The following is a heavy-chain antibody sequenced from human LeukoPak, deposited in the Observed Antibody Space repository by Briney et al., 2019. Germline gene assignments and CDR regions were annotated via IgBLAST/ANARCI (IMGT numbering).Heavy chain of an antibody. D-gene: IGHD4-23*01. Sequence: SEPLSLTCTVSGGSISSDHWNCIPQPPGKGLEWIGCIYYSGSTYYNPSLESRVIISVDTSKNQFSLRLSSVTAADTAIYYCARLRSYGGNRGIDYWGQGTLVAVSS. CDR1: GGSISSDH. J-gene: IGHJ4*02. V-gene: IGHV4-59*08. CDR3: ARLRSYGGNRGIDY. CDR2: IYYSGST.